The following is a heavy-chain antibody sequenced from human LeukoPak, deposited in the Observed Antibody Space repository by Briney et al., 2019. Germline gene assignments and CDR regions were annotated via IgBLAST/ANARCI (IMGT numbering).Heavy chain of an antibody. V-gene: IGHV3-30-3*01. CDR1: GFTFSSYA. J-gene: IGHJ4*02. D-gene: IGHD3-3*01. Sequence: GGSLRLSCAASGFTFSSYAMHWVRQAPGKGLEWVAVISYDGSNKYYADSVKGRFTISRDNSKNTLYLQMNSLKTEDTAVYYCTTCSPYYDFWSGPADYWGQGTLVTVSS. CDR2: ISYDGSNK. CDR3: TTCSPYYDFWSGPADY.